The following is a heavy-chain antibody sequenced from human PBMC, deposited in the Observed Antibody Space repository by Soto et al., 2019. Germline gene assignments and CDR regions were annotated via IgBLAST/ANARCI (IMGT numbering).Heavy chain of an antibody. J-gene: IGHJ4*02. V-gene: IGHV1-3*01. CDR2: INAGNGNT. CDR1: GYTFTSYA. Sequence: SCKASGYTFTSYAMHWVRQAPGQRLEWMGWINAGNGNTKYSQKFQGRVTMTTDTSTSTAYMELRSLRSDDTAVYYCAREPSGIAAAGSNDYWGQGTLVTVSS. D-gene: IGHD6-13*01. CDR3: AREPSGIAAAGSNDY.